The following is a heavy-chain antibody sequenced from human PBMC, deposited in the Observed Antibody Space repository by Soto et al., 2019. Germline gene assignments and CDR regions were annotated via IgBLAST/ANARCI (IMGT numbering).Heavy chain of an antibody. J-gene: IGHJ6*02. D-gene: IGHD5-12*01. CDR2: ISYDGSNK. CDR1: GFTFSSYA. V-gene: IGHV3-30-3*01. CDR3: ARDIVATTLYYYYGMDV. Sequence: GGSLRLSCAASGFTFSSYAMHWVRQAPGKGLEWVAVISYDGSNKYYADSVKGRFTISRDNSKNTLYLQMNSLRAEDTAVYYCARDIVATTLYYYYGMDVWGQGTTVTVSS.